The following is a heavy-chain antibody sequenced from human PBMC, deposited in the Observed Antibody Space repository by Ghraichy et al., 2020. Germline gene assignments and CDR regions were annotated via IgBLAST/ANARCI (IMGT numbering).Heavy chain of an antibody. CDR2: IYHSGSS. CDR1: GGSISRSTYY. Sequence: SETLSLTCTVSGGSISRSTYYWGWIRQPPGKGLEWVGSIYHSGSSDYNPSLKSRVTISVDTSKNQFSLTLTSVTAADTAVYYCARHGIPARLLIHNWFDPWGQGTLVTVSS. J-gene: IGHJ5*02. CDR3: ARHGIPARLLIHNWFDP. V-gene: IGHV4-39*01. D-gene: IGHD2-15*01.